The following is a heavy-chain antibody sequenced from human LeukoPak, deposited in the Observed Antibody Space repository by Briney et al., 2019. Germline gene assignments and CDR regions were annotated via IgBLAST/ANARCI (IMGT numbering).Heavy chain of an antibody. J-gene: IGHJ5*02. V-gene: IGHV4-39*01. CDR1: GGSISSSGYY. D-gene: IGHD4-23*01. CDR2: ISSGGST. CDR3: ARVYYGGYNWFDP. Sequence: PSETLSLTCTVSGGSISSSGYYWGWIRQPPGKGLEWIGSISSGGSTHYIPSLKSRVTISVDTSKNQFSLKLSSVTAADTAVYYCARVYYGGYNWFDPWGQGTLVTVSS.